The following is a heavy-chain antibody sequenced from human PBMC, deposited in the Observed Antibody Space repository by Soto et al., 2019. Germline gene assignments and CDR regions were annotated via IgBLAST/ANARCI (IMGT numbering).Heavy chain of an antibody. CDR1: GFTFSSYG. V-gene: IGHV3-30*18. D-gene: IGHD6-6*01. CDR2: ISYDGSNK. Sequence: SLRLSCAASGFTFSSYGMHWVRQAPGKGLEWVAVISYDGSNKYYADSVKGRFTISRDNSKNTLYLQMNSLRAEDTAVYYCAKDRSGAARTMDVWGQGTTVTVSS. CDR3: AKDRSGAARTMDV. J-gene: IGHJ6*02.